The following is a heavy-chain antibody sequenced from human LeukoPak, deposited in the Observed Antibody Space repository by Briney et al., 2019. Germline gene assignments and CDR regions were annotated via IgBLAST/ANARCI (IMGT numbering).Heavy chain of an antibody. CDR2: ISSSSSYT. CDR1: GFTFSDYY. J-gene: IGHJ4*02. Sequence: NPGGSLRLSCAASGFTFSDYYMSWIRQAPGKGLEWVSYISSSSSYTNYADSVKGRFTISRDNSKNTLYLQMNSLRAEDTAVYYCAKRERFLEWYYLDYWGQGTLVTVSS. CDR3: AKRERFLEWYYLDY. V-gene: IGHV3-11*03. D-gene: IGHD3-3*01.